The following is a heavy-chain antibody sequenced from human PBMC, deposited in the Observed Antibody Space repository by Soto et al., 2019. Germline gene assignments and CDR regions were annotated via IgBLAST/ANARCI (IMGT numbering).Heavy chain of an antibody. CDR3: ASRGIAVAGESYYFDY. CDR1: GFTFSDYY. V-gene: IGHV3-11*01. D-gene: IGHD6-19*01. J-gene: IGHJ4*02. CDR2: ISSSGSTI. Sequence: GSLRLSCAASGFTFSDYYMSWIRQAPGKGLEWVSYISSSGSTIYYADSVKGRFTISRDNAKNSLYLQMNSLRAEDTAVYYCASRGIAVAGESYYFDYWGQGTLVTVS.